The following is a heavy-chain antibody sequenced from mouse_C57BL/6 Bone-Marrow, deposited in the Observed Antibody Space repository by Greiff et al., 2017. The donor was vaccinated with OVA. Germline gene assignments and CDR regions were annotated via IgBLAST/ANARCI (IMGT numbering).Heavy chain of an antibody. J-gene: IGHJ3*01. CDR3: ARRWLEAWFAY. CDR1: GYAFTNYL. CDR2: INPGSGGT. Sequence: QVQLKQSGAELVRPGTSVKVSCKASGYAFTNYLIEWVKQRPGQGLEWIGVINPGSGGTNYNEKFKGKATLTADKSSSTAYMQLSSLTSEDSAVDFCARRWLEAWFAYWGQGTLVTVSA. D-gene: IGHD2-3*01. V-gene: IGHV1-54*01.